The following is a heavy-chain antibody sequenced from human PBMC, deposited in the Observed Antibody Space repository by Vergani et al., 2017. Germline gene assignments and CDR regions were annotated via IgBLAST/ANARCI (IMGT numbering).Heavy chain of an antibody. CDR2: IIPVLGKT. J-gene: IGHJ4*02. CDR3: ARGYYYDSSGYREGIFDY. D-gene: IGHD3-22*01. CDR1: GATFRSNT. V-gene: IGHV1-69*08. Sequence: QVQLVQSGAEVKKPGSSVKVSCKASGATFRSNTISWVRQVPGQGLEWMGRIIPVLGKTKYAQDFQGRVTITADESTSTAYMELSSLRSEDTAVYYCARGYYYDSSGYREGIFDYWGQGTLVTVSS.